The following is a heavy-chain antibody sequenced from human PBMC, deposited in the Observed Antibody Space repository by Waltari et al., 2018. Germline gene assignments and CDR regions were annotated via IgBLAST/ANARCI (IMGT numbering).Heavy chain of an antibody. D-gene: IGHD2-2*01. CDR1: GGSISSRSYY. CDR3: ARHRIWGLVLPYQLPSFDY. CDR2: IYYSGST. Sequence: QLQLQESCPGLVKPSETLSLTCTVSGGSISSRSYYWGWIRPPPGKGLEWIGSIYYSGSTYYNPSLKSRVTISVDTSKNQFSLKLSSVTAADTAVYYCARHRIWGLVLPYQLPSFDYWGQGTLVTVSS. V-gene: IGHV4-39*07. J-gene: IGHJ4*02.